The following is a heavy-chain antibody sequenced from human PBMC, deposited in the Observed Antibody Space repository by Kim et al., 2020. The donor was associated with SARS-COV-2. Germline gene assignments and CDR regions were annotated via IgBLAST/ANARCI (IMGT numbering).Heavy chain of an antibody. CDR3: ARPRLYSYFDY. D-gene: IGHD2-2*02. V-gene: IGHV4-39*01. CDR2: I. J-gene: IGHJ4*02. Sequence: IYHNPPLKSRVTISVDTSKNQFSLKLSSVPAADTAVYYCARPRLYSYFDYWGQGTLVTVSS.